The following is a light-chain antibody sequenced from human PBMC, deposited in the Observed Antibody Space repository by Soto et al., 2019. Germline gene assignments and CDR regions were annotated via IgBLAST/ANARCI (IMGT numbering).Light chain of an antibody. CDR1: SGHSTYA. J-gene: IGLJ3*02. CDR3: QSWGTGIQV. V-gene: IGLV4-69*01. CDR2: INRDGSH. Sequence: QPVLTQSPSASASLGASVKLTCTLSSGHSTYAIAWHQQQSEKGPRFLMKINRDGSHSKGDGIFDRFSGSSSGAERHLTISSLQSEDEADYYCQSWGTGIQVFGGGTKVTVL.